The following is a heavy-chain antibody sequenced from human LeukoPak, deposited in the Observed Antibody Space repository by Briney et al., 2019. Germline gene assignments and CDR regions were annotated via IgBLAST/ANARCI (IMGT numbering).Heavy chain of an antibody. D-gene: IGHD2-15*01. CDR1: DYSISTNYF. J-gene: IGHJ4*02. Sequence: SDTLSLICDVSDYSISTNYFWAWIRQPPGKGLEGIGSIYHSGSTYYNPSLKSRVTISVDTSKNQFSLKVSSVTAADTAVYYCARDVESGRGYYYWGQGILVTVSS. CDR2: IYHSGST. V-gene: IGHV4-38-2*02. CDR3: ARDVESGRGYYY.